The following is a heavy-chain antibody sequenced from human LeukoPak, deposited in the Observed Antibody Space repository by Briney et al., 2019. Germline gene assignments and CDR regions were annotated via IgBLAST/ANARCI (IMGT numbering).Heavy chain of an antibody. J-gene: IGHJ6*03. Sequence: KTGGSLRLSCAASGFSFSSYSMKWVRQAPGKGLEWVSSISSSSNYIYYADSVKGRFTISRDNAKNSLYLRMNSLRADDTAVYYCARDPYSGSYGDYYYYFMDIWGKGTTVTISS. CDR3: ARDPYSGSYGDYYYYFMDI. D-gene: IGHD1-26*01. CDR2: ISSSSNYI. V-gene: IGHV3-21*01. CDR1: GFSFSSYS.